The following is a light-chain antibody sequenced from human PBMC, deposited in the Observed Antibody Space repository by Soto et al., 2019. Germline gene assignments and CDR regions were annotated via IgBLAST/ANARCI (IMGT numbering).Light chain of an antibody. V-gene: IGKV2D-29*02. J-gene: IGKJ5*01. CDR3: MQSTQRPPT. Sequence: DVVMTQTQLSLSVAPGQPASISRKFSQRLLHITGETFLFWYLQKPGQSPQLLIYEVSTRVSGVPDRFSGSGSGTDFTLEISRVETDDVGIYYCMQSTQRPPTFGQGTRLEIK. CDR1: QRLLHITGETF. CDR2: EVS.